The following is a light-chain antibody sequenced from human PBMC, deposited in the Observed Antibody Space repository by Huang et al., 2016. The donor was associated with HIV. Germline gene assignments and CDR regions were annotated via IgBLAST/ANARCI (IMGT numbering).Light chain of an antibody. Sequence: EIVLTQSPGTLSLSPGESATLSCRTSQSVFSYLAWYQQRPGQAPRLLIYDASNRATGIPARCSGSGSGTDFTLTISSLEPEDFAVYYCQQRSAWPRTFGQGTKLEIK. CDR1: QSVFSY. CDR2: DAS. J-gene: IGKJ2*01. V-gene: IGKV3-11*01. CDR3: QQRSAWPRT.